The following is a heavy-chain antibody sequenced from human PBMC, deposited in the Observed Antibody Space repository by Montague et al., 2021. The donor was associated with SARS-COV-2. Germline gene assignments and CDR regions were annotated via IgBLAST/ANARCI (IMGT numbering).Heavy chain of an antibody. CDR2: IYWDDDK. J-gene: IGHJ4*02. D-gene: IGHD6-6*01. V-gene: IGHV2-5*02. CDR1: GFSLSTRTVG. CDR3: AHGLPAVAAFDY. Sequence: PALVKPTQTLTLTCTFSGFSLSTRTVGVGWIRQPPGKALEWLALIYWDDDKRYSPSLKSRLTITKVTSKNQVVLTMTNMDPVDTATYYCAHGLPAVAAFDYWGQGTLVTASS.